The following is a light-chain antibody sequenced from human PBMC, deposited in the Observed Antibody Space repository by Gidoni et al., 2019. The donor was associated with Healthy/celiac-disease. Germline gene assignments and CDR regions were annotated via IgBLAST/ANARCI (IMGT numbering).Light chain of an antibody. CDR2: KDK. Sequence: SYELTQPPSVSVSPGQTASITCSGDNLGDKYACCYQQKPGPSPVLVIDKDKKRPSGIPERFAGSNSGKTATLTISGNQAVDEADYYCQAWDSSTHVVFGGGTKLTVL. CDR1: NLGDKY. J-gene: IGLJ2*01. CDR3: QAWDSSTHVV. V-gene: IGLV3-1*01.